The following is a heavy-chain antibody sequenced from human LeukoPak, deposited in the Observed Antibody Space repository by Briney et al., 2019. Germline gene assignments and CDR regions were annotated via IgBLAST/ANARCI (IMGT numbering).Heavy chain of an antibody. Sequence: PSETLSLTCTVSGGSISSYYWSWIRQPPGKGLEWIGYIYYSGSTNYNPSLKSRVTISVVTSKNQFSLKLSSVTAADTAVYYCARGVATVVSNWFDPWGQGTLVTVSS. CDR1: GGSISSYY. D-gene: IGHD4-23*01. CDR3: ARGVATVVSNWFDP. V-gene: IGHV4-59*01. J-gene: IGHJ5*02. CDR2: IYYSGST.